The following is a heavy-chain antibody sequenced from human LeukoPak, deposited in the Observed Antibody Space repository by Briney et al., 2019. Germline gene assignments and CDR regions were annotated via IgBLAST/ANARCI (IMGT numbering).Heavy chain of an antibody. V-gene: IGHV5-51*01. CDR3: ARSTVDCSGDKCIPNWFDP. D-gene: IGHD2-15*01. Sequence: GESLKISCMASGYYFPDYWIGWLRQVPGKGLEWMGIIYAGDSDTRYSPSFQGQVTISADESIRTAYLQWTSLKASDTAIYYCARSTVDCSGDKCIPNWFDPWGQGTLVTVFS. J-gene: IGHJ5*02. CDR2: IYAGDSDT. CDR1: GYYFPDYW.